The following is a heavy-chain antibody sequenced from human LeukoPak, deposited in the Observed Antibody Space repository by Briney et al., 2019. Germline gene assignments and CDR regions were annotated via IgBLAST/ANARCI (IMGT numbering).Heavy chain of an antibody. D-gene: IGHD6-13*01. V-gene: IGHV1-2*02. CDR3: ARGSTEGYSSSRGGWFDP. J-gene: IGHJ5*02. CDR1: GYTFTGYY. Sequence: ASVKVSFKASGYTFTGYYMHWVRQAPGQGLEWMGWINPNSGGTNYAQKFQGRVTMTRDTSISTAYMELSRLRSDDTAVYYCARGSTEGYSSSRGGWFDPWGQGTLVTVSS. CDR2: INPNSGGT.